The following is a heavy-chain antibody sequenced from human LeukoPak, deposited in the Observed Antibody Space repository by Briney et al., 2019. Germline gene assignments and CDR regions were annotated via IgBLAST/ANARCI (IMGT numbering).Heavy chain of an antibody. CDR3: ARGWGEKGYCRGGTCNNPQFDY. D-gene: IGHD2-15*01. J-gene: IGHJ4*02. Sequence: GGSLRLSCAASGFTFSDYWVTWVRQAPGKGLEWVANIKEDGREKYYVDSVKGRFTLSKDNAKNSVYLQMNSLGAEDTAVYYCARGWGEKGYCRGGTCNNPQFDYWGQGILVTVSS. CDR1: GFTFSDYW. V-gene: IGHV3-7*01. CDR2: IKEDGREK.